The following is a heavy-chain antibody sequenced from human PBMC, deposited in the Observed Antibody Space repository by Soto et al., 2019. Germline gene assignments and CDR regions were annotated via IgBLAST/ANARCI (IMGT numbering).Heavy chain of an antibody. Sequence: SETLSLTCTVSGGSISSSSYYWGWIRQPPGKGLEWIGSIYYSGSTYYNPSLKSRVTISVDTSKNQFSLKLSSVTAADTAVYYCARREDSGWYTFIGFDYWGQGTLVTVSS. CDR1: GGSISSSSYY. V-gene: IGHV4-39*01. CDR2: IYYSGST. J-gene: IGHJ4*02. CDR3: ARREDSGWYTFIGFDY. D-gene: IGHD6-19*01.